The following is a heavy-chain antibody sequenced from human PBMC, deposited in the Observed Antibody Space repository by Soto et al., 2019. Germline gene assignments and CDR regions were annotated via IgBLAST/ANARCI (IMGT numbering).Heavy chain of an antibody. CDR1: GGTFSSYT. CDR3: ARHLSSSTAEDNYYYYYYMDV. V-gene: IGHV1-69*02. D-gene: IGHD6-13*01. CDR2: IIPILGIA. Sequence: ASVKVSCKASGGTFSSYTISWVRQAPGQGLEWMGRIIPILGIANYAQKFQGRVTITADKSTSTAYMELSSLRSEDTAVYYCARHLSSSTAEDNYYYYYYMDVWGKGTTVTVSS. J-gene: IGHJ6*03.